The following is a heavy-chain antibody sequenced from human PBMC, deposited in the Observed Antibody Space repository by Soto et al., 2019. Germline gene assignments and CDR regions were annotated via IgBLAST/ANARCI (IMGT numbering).Heavy chain of an antibody. CDR3: ATRESLVRYFDWGRVSTPSAEYFQH. D-gene: IGHD3-9*01. J-gene: IGHJ1*01. V-gene: IGHV1-58*02. CDR2: IVVGSGNT. Sequence: ASVKVSCKASGFTFTSSAMQWVRQARGQRLEWIGWIVVGSGNTNYAQKFQERVSITRDMSTRTAYMELSSLRSEDTAVYYCATRESLVRYFDWGRVSTPSAEYFQHWGQGTLVTVSS. CDR1: GFTFTSSA.